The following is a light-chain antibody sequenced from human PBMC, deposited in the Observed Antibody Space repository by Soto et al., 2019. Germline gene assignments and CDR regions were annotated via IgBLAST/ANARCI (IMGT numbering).Light chain of an antibody. CDR1: SSNIVAGYD. J-gene: IGLJ2*01. CDR2: GNS. V-gene: IGLV1-40*01. Sequence: QSVLTQPPSVSGAPGQRVTISCTGSSSNIVAGYDVHWYQQLPGTAPKLLIYGNSNRPSGVPDRFSGSKSGTSASLAITGLQAEDEADYYCQSYDSSLSAYVVFGGGTQLTVL. CDR3: QSYDSSLSAYVV.